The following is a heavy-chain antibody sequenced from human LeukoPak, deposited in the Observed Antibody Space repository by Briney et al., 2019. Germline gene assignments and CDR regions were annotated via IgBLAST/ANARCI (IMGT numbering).Heavy chain of an antibody. CDR3: GRVISAAGANWYPDL. CDR1: GFTFTNYD. J-gene: IGHJ2*01. D-gene: IGHD6-13*01. CDR2: IGTADDT. V-gene: IGHV3-13*04. Sequence: GGSLRLSCAASGFTFTNYDMHWVRQATGKGLEWVSAIGTADDTYYSGSVKGRCTISSENAKSSLYLHMISLRAADTTVFYCGRVISAAGANWYPDLWGRGTLVTVSS.